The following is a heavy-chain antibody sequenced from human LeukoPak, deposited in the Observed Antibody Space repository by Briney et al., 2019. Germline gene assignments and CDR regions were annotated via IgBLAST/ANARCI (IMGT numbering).Heavy chain of an antibody. Sequence: GGSLRLSCAASGFTFSSYSMNWVRQAPGKGLEWVSSIRSSSSYIYYADSVKGRFTISRDKAKNSLYLQMNSLRAEDTAVYYCARYYDFWSGYYTYYYMDVWGKGTTVTVSS. D-gene: IGHD3-3*01. CDR3: ARYYDFWSGYYTYYYMDV. CDR2: IRSSSSYI. J-gene: IGHJ6*03. V-gene: IGHV3-21*01. CDR1: GFTFSSYS.